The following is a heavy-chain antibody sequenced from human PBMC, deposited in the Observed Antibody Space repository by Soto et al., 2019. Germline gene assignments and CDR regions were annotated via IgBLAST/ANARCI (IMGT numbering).Heavy chain of an antibody. Sequence: QVQLVQSGAEVRKPGSSVKVSCKASGGTFTRYAFSWERLAPGQGLEWMGGIIPISSTASYPQKFQDRVTITAETSTGTVYMAVSSLRPEDTAVYYCARSQDIVVVPAASHPYNWFDPWGQGSLVNVSS. V-gene: IGHV1-69*06. CDR2: IIPISSTA. D-gene: IGHD2-2*01. J-gene: IGHJ5*02. CDR3: ARSQDIVVVPAASHPYNWFDP. CDR1: GGTFTRYA.